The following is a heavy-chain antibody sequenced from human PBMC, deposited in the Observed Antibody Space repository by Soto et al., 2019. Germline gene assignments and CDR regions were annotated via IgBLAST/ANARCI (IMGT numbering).Heavy chain of an antibody. V-gene: IGHV1-69*01. CDR2: IIPISETT. J-gene: IGHJ6*02. CDR1: GCTFSSYA. CDR3: ARSQGSSTSLEIYYYYYYGMDV. Sequence: QVQLVQSGAEVKKPGSSVKVSCKASGCTFSSYAISWVRQAPGQGLEWMGGIIPISETTNYAQKFQGRVTITADESKSTASMELSSLRSEDTAVYYCARSQGSSTSLEIYYYYYYGMDVWGQGTTVTVSS. D-gene: IGHD2-2*01.